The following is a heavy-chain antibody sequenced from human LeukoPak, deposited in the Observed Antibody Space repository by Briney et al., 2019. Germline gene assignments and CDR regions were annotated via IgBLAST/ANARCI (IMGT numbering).Heavy chain of an antibody. CDR3: ARGDYYGSGSYAYAFDI. CDR1: GGTFSSYA. V-gene: IGHV1-69*06. D-gene: IGHD3-10*01. Sequence: ASVKVSCKASGGTFSSYAISWVRQAPGQGLEWMGGIIPIFGAANYAQKFQGRVTITADKSTSTAYMELSSLRSEDMAVYYCARGDYYGSGSYAYAFDIWGQGTMVTVSS. CDR2: IIPIFGAA. J-gene: IGHJ3*02.